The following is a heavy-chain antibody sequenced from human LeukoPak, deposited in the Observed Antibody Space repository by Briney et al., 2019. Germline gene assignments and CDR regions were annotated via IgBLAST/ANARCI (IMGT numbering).Heavy chain of an antibody. V-gene: IGHV1-69*02. Sequence: GASVKVSCKASGGTFSSYTVSWVRQAPGQGPEWMGRIIPILGIANYAQKFQGRVTITADKSTSTAYMELSSLRSEDTAVYYCARFVGDCSSTSCSHYYYYMDVWGKGTTVTVSS. CDR1: GGTFSSYT. J-gene: IGHJ6*03. CDR2: IIPILGIA. D-gene: IGHD2-2*01. CDR3: ARFVGDCSSTSCSHYYYYMDV.